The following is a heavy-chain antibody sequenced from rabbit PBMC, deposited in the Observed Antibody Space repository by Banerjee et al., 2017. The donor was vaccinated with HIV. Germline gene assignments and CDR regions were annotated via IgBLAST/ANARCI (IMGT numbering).Heavy chain of an antibody. CDR1: GFSFSSSYW. J-gene: IGHJ6*01. CDR3: ARDTGYAGFGVDFGL. V-gene: IGHV1S45*01. Sequence: QEQLEESGGDLVKPEGSLTLTCTASGFSFSSSYWICWVRQAPGKGLEWIACIYAGSSGSTYYASWAKGRFTISKTSSTTLTLQMTSLTAADTATYFCARDTGYAGFGVDFGLWGPGTLVTDS. CDR2: IYAGSSGST. D-gene: IGHD4-2*01.